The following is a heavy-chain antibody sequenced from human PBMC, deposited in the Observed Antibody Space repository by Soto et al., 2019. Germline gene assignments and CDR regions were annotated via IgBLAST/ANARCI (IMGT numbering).Heavy chain of an antibody. V-gene: IGHV3-33*01. J-gene: IGHJ6*02. D-gene: IGHD3-10*01. CDR1: GFTFSSYG. CDR3: ARDANYYGLPDGMDV. CDR2: IWYDGSNK. Sequence: QVQLVESGGGVVQPGRSLRLSCAASGFTFSSYGMHWVRQAPGKGLEWVAVIWYDGSNKYYADSVKGRFTISRDNSKNTLYLQMNSLRAEDTAVYYCARDANYYGLPDGMDVWGQGTTVTVSS.